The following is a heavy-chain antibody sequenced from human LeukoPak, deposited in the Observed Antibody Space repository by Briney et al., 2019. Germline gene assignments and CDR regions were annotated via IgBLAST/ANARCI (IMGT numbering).Heavy chain of an antibody. V-gene: IGHV4-34*01. D-gene: IGHD5-18*01. CDR3: ASGSTWIQPQFDY. CDR2: INHSGST. Sequence: PSETLSLTCAVYGGSFSGYYWSWIRQPPGKGLEWIGEINHSGSTNYNPSLKSRVTISVDTSKNQFSLKLSSVTAADTAVYYCASGSTWIQPQFDYWGQGTLVTVSS. CDR1: GGSFSGYY. J-gene: IGHJ4*02.